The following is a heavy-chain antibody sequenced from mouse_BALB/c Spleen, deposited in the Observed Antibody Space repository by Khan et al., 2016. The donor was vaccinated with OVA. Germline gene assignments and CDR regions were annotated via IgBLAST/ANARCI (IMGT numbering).Heavy chain of an antibody. CDR1: GYTFINYW. Sequence: QVQLKQSGAELAKPGASVKMSCKASGYTFINYWILWVKQRPGQGLEWIGYINPSTGYTEYNQNFKDKATLTADKSSSTAYMQPSSLKSEDSAVYYCARRGLRWDLDYWGQGTTLTVSS. V-gene: IGHV1-7*01. CDR2: INPSTGYT. J-gene: IGHJ2*01. D-gene: IGHD1-1*01. CDR3: ARRGLRWDLDY.